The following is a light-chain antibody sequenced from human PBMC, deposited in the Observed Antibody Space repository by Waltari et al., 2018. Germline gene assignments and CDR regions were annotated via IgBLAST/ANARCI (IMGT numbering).Light chain of an antibody. CDR2: KTS. Sequence: DIQMTQSPSILSASVGDRVTITCRSSQRISNWLAWYQQNPGKAPKLLIFKTSSLESGVPSRFSGRVSGTDFTLTISSLQPEDYATYYCQQYYSYPRTFGQGTKVEIK. CDR1: QRISNW. CDR3: QQYYSYPRT. V-gene: IGKV1-5*03. J-gene: IGKJ1*01.